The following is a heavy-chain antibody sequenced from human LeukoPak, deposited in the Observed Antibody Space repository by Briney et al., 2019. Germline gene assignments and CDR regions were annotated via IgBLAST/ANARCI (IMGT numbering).Heavy chain of an antibody. D-gene: IGHD2-2*01. Sequence: PGGSLRLSCAASGFTFSSYSMNWVRQAPGKGLEWVSSISSSSSYIYYADSVKGRFTISRDNAKNSLYLQMNSLRAEDTAVYYCARGIYCSSTSCPFDYWGQGTLVTVSS. J-gene: IGHJ4*02. CDR2: ISSSSSYI. CDR3: ARGIYCSSTSCPFDY. CDR1: GFTFSSYS. V-gene: IGHV3-21*01.